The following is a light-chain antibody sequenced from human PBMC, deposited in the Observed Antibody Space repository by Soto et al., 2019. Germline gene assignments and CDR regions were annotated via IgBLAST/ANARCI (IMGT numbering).Light chain of an antibody. Sequence: EIVLTQSPATLSLSLGERATLSCRASQGISSYLAWSQQKPGQAPRILIYDASNWASGITARFSGSGSGTDFTLTISSLEPEDFAVYYCQQRSNSPRTFGQGTKLEIK. J-gene: IGKJ2*01. CDR2: DAS. CDR3: QQRSNSPRT. V-gene: IGKV3-11*01. CDR1: QGISSY.